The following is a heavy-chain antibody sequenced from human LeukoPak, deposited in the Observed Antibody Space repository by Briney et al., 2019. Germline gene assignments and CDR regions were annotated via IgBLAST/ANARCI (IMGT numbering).Heavy chain of an antibody. CDR2: ISYDGSNK. CDR3: ARGGIAAAGYYFDY. J-gene: IGHJ4*02. CDR1: GFTFSSYA. V-gene: IGHV3-30*04. D-gene: IGHD6-13*01. Sequence: PGGSLRLSCAASGFTFSSYAMHWVRQAPGKGLEWVAVISYDGSNKYYADSVKGRFTISRDNSKNTLYLQMNSLRAEDTAVYYCARGGIAAAGYYFDYWGQGTLVTVSS.